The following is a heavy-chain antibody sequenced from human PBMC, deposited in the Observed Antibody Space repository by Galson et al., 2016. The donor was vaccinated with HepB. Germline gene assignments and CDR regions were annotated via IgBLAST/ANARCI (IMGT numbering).Heavy chain of an antibody. D-gene: IGHD4-17*01. V-gene: IGHV2-70*04. Sequence: PALVKPTQTPTLTCTLSGMSVSTRALRVSWIRQPPGKALEWLARIDWNDDKLYRTSLQTRLTIFTDTSKNQVVLRMSNMDPVDTATYYCARHGRGDYVSFNDWGQGTLVTVSS. J-gene: IGHJ4*02. CDR1: GMSVSTRALR. CDR3: ARHGRGDYVSFND. CDR2: IDWNDDK.